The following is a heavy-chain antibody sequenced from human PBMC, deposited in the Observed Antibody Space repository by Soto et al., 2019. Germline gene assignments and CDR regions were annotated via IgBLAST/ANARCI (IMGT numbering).Heavy chain of an antibody. D-gene: IGHD3-9*01. V-gene: IGHV3-23*01. CDR2: ISGTASRT. Sequence: GGSLRLSCAGSGFTPTTTPLSWVRQPPGKGLEWVTTISGTASRTYYVDSVKGRFFISRDNSKNTVTLQMNNLTVDDTAVYYCATSFRYFDNWGQGTRVTVSS. CDR3: ATSFRYFDN. CDR1: GFTPTTTP. J-gene: IGHJ4*02.